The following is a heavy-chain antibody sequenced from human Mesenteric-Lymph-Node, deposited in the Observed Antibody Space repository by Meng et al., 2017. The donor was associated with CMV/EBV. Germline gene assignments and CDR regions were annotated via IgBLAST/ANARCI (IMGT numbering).Heavy chain of an antibody. CDR3: ARVYDFWSGKYSGWFDP. CDR2: INSDGSST. D-gene: IGHD3-3*01. V-gene: IGHV3-74*01. CDR1: GFTFSSYW. J-gene: IGHJ5*02. Sequence: GGSLRLSCAASGFTFSSYWMHWVRQAPGKGLVWVSRINSDGSSTSYADSVKGRFTISRDNAKNTLYLQMNSLRAEDTAVYYCARVYDFWSGKYSGWFDPWGQGTLVTVSS.